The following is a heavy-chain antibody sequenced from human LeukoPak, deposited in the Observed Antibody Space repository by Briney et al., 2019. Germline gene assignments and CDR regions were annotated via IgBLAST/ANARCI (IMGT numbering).Heavy chain of an antibody. CDR1: GYTFTSHG. V-gene: IGHV1-18*04. CDR3: STEDKYCTTTTCADY. D-gene: IGHD2-2*01. Sequence: ASVKVSCKASGYTFTSHGISWVRQAPGQGPEWMGWISPNNGDTNNAQNFQGRVTMTTDTSTSTAYMELSRLTSDDTAVYYCSTEDKYCTTTTCADYWGQGTLVTVSS. CDR2: ISPNNGDT. J-gene: IGHJ4*02.